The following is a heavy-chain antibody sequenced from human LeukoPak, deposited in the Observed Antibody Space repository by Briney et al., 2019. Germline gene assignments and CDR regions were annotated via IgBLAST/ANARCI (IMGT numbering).Heavy chain of an antibody. CDR2: ISGSGDST. Sequence: GGSLRPSCAASGFTFRSYAMSWVRQAPGKGLEWVSAISGSGDSTYYADSVKGRFTISRDNSQNTLYLQMNSLRVEDTAVYYCANVYDTSGVRGNYWGQGTLVTVST. CDR1: GFTFRSYA. D-gene: IGHD3-22*01. V-gene: IGHV3-23*01. J-gene: IGHJ4*02. CDR3: ANVYDTSGVRGNY.